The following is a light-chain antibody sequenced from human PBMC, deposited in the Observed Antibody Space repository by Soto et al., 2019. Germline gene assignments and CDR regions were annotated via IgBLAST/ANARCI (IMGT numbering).Light chain of an antibody. CDR1: QSVRSIY. V-gene: IGKV3-20*01. Sequence: EIVLTQSPGTLSFSPGDRATLSCRASQSVRSIYLAWYQQKPGQAPRLLIHGASTRATGIPDRFSGGGSETDFTLIISRLEPEDFAVYYCQQDGSSPFTFGPGTKVDIK. CDR3: QQDGSSPFT. J-gene: IGKJ3*01. CDR2: GAS.